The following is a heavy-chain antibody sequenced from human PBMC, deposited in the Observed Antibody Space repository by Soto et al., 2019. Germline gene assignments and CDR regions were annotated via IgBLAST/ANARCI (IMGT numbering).Heavy chain of an antibody. V-gene: IGHV3-15*07. CDR3: TTGVVPAAIFHYYGMYV. CDR2: IKSKTGGGTT. J-gene: IGHJ6*02. CDR1: GFTFSNAS. Sequence: GGSLRLSCAASGFTFSNASLNWVRQAPGKGLAWVGRIKSKTGGGTTDYAAPVKGRFTISRYDSRNTLYLQMNRLKTEDTAVYYFTTGVVPAAIFHYYGMYVWGQGTTVTVSS. D-gene: IGHD2-2*01.